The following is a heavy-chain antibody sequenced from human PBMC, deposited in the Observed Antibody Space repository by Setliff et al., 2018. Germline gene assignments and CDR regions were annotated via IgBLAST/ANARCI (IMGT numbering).Heavy chain of an antibody. CDR2: ISIYTGNA. V-gene: IGHV1-18*01. CDR1: GYTFSDYG. Sequence: GASVKVSCKASGYTFSDYGITWVRQAPGQGLEWMGWISIYTGNAYYAHKLQGRVTMTTDTSTDTAYLELRSLRSDDTAVYYCSRLVRYCTTTSCQGASGAEFWGQGTLVTVSS. CDR3: SRLVRYCTTTSCQGASGAEF. J-gene: IGHJ4*02. D-gene: IGHD2-2*01.